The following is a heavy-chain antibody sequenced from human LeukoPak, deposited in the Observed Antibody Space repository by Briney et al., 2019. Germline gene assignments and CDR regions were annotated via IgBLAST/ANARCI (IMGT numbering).Heavy chain of an antibody. D-gene: IGHD2-2*02. Sequence: PGGSLRLSCAASGFTVSSNYMSWVRQAPGKGLEWVSVIYSGGSTYYADSVKGRFTISRDNSKNTLFLHMNTLRADDMAVYYCAKDLYPHGRAEYFQHWGQGTLVTVSS. CDR2: IYSGGST. CDR3: AKDLYPHGRAEYFQH. V-gene: IGHV3-53*01. CDR1: GFTVSSNY. J-gene: IGHJ1*01.